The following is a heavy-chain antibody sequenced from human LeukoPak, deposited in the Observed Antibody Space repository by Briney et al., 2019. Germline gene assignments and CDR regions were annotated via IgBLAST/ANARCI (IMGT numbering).Heavy chain of an antibody. CDR1: GDTFTNFG. J-gene: IGHJ6*02. Sequence: GASVKVSCKASGDTFTNFGISWVRQAPGQGLEWMGGIIPIFGTANYAQKFQGRVTITADESTSTAYMELSSLRSEDTAVYYCAASITIFGVVYYYGMDVWGQGTTVTVSS. V-gene: IGHV1-69*13. D-gene: IGHD3-3*01. CDR2: IIPIFGTA. CDR3: AASITIFGVVYYYGMDV.